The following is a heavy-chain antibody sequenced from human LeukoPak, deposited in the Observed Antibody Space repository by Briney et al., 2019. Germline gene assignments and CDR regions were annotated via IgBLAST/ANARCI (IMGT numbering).Heavy chain of an antibody. D-gene: IGHD3-3*01. J-gene: IGHJ5*02. CDR1: GGSISSGSYY. V-gene: IGHV4-61*02. CDR3: ASSTQPLYYDFWSGDGSDWFDP. Sequence: SETLSLTCTVSGGSISSGSYYWRWIRQPAGKGLEWIGRIYTSGSTNYNPSLKSRVTISVDTSKNQFSLKLSSVTAADTAVYYCASSTQPLYYDFWSGDGSDWFDPWGQGTLVTVSS. CDR2: IYTSGST.